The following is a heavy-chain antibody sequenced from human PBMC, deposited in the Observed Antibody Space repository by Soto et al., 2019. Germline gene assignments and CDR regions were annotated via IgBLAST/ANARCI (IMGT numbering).Heavy chain of an antibody. J-gene: IGHJ2*01. CDR2: ISDDGSRQ. CDR3: ARGGGYTYGYSWWHVDL. V-gene: IGHV3-30*03. D-gene: IGHD5-18*01. Sequence: QVQLVESGGGVVQPGRSLRLSCAASGFTFSNYGMQWVRQAPGEGLEGVAAISDDGSRQYYADSVKGRFTISRDNSRDTLYLQMNNLRTEDTAVYYCARGGGYTYGYSWWHVDLWGRGTLVAVSS. CDR1: GFTFSNYG.